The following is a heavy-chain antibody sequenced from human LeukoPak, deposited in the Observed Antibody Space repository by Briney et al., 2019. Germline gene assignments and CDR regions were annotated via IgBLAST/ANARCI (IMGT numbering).Heavy chain of an antibody. V-gene: IGHV6-1*01. D-gene: IGHD6-13*01. CDR3: ARDPSSSWYIRWFDS. J-gene: IGHJ5*01. CDR2: TYYRSKWYN. Sequence: SQTLSLTCALSGDSVSNNSAAWNWIRQSPSRGLEWQGRTYYRSKWYNDYAVSVKSRITINPDTSKNQFSLQLNSVTPEDTAVYYCARDPSSSWYIRWFDSWGQGTLVTVSS. CDR1: GDSVSNNSAA.